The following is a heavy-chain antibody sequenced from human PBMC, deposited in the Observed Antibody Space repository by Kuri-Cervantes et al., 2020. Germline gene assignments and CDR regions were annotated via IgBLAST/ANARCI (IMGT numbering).Heavy chain of an antibody. CDR1: GLTFDNYA. CDR3: AKDTSGSGNYGLFDS. CDR2: INDSGDST. V-gene: IGHV3-23*01. J-gene: IGHJ5*01. D-gene: IGHD3-3*01. Sequence: GESLKISCAASGLTFDNYAMSWVRQAPGKGLEWVSDINDSGDSTNYADSVKGRFTISRDNSRNTLYLPMIALTAEDTALYYCAKDTSGSGNYGLFDSWGQGTLVTVSS.